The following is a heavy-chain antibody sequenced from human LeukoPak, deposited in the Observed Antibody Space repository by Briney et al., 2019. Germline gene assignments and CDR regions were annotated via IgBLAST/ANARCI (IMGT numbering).Heavy chain of an antibody. CDR3: ARAVGGDAWHDGPNWFDP. J-gene: IGHJ5*02. V-gene: IGHV4-59*01. Sequence: SETLSLTCTVSGGSISSYYWIWIRQPPGKGLEWIGSIYDSGSTNYISSLKSRLTISIDTSKNQFSLKLSSVTAADTAVHYCARAVGGDAWHDGPNWFDPWGQGTLVTVSS. CDR2: IYDSGST. CDR1: GGSISSYY. D-gene: IGHD1-1*01.